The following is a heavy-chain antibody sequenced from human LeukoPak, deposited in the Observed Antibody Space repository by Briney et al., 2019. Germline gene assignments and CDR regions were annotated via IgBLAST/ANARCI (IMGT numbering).Heavy chain of an antibody. CDR3: AKAFTIGRFGELLSPFDY. Sequence: PGGSLRLSCAASGFTFSGYAMSWVRQAPGKGLEWVSAISGSGGSTYYADSVKGRFTISRDNSKNTLYLQMNSLRAEDTAVYYCAKAFTIGRFGELLSPFDYWGQGTLVTVSS. CDR1: GFTFSGYA. V-gene: IGHV3-23*01. J-gene: IGHJ4*02. CDR2: ISGSGGST. D-gene: IGHD3-10*01.